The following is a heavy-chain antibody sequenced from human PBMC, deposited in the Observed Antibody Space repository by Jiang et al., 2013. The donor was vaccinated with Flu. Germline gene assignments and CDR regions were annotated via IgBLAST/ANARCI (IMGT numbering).Heavy chain of an antibody. D-gene: IGHD2-2*02. CDR3: ARPSPPCTSSTCYNPRAAGTAWFVD. CDR2: IYYTGST. V-gene: IGHV4-39*01. Sequence: PGLVKPSETLSLTCSVSGGSISSSNYYWGWIRQPPGKGLEWIGTIYYTGSTYYNPSLKSRITISVDTSKNQFSLNLSSVTAADTAVYYCARPSPPCTSSTCYNPRAAGTAWFVDWGQGTLVTVSS. CDR1: GGSISSSNYY. J-gene: IGHJ4*02.